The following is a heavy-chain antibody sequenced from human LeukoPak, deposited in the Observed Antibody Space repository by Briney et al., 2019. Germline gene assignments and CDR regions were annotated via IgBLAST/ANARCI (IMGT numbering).Heavy chain of an antibody. CDR3: ARGGALGPYYYYGMDV. CDR2: INSDGSSR. D-gene: IGHD3-16*01. V-gene: IGHV3-74*01. Sequence: GGSLRLSCAASGFTFSRYWMLWVRQAPGKGLVWVSRINSDGSSRSYADSVKGRFTISRDNAKNTLYLQMNSLRVEDTAVYYCARGGALGPYYYYGMDVWGQGTTVTVSS. J-gene: IGHJ6*02. CDR1: GFTFSRYW.